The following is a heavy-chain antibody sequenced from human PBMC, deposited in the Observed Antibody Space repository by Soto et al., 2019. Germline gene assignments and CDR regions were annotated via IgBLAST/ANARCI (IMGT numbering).Heavy chain of an antibody. CDR3: ARDTRGPIDY. CDR2: IYYSGST. D-gene: IGHD3-10*01. J-gene: IGHJ4*02. Sequence: QVQLQESGPGLVKPSQTLSLTCTVSGGSISSGGYYWSWIRQHPGKGLEWIGYIYYSGSTYYNPSLKXXVXIXXDTSKNQFSLKLSSVTAADTAVYYCARDTRGPIDYWGQGTLVTVSS. CDR1: GGSISSGGYY. V-gene: IGHV4-31*01.